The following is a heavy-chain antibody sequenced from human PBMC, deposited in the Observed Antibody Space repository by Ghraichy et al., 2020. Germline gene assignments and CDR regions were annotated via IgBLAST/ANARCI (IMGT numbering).Heavy chain of an antibody. CDR1: GYTFSKYY. CDR2: IDPSGGST. Sequence: ASVKVSCKASGYTFSKYYIHWVRQAPGQGLEWMGIIDPSGGSTKYAQKFLGRVTMTRDTSTSTVFLELSSLRSDDTAVYYCTRLDSTSGSHFFDFWGQGTLVTVSS. V-gene: IGHV1-46*01. CDR3: TRLDSTSGSHFFDF. D-gene: IGHD6-13*01. J-gene: IGHJ4*02.